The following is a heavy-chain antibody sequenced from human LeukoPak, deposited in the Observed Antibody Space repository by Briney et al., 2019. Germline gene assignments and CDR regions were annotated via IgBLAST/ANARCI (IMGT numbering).Heavy chain of an antibody. D-gene: IGHD6-13*01. CDR3: ARGSSSPHYYYYYMDV. CDR1: EFTFSSYF. Sequence: PGGSLRLSCAASEFTFSSYFMNWVRQAPGKGLEWVSSISSGSTYIYYADSVKGRFTISRDNAKNSLYLQMNSLRAEDTAVYYCARGSSSPHYYYYYMDVWGKGTTVTVSS. J-gene: IGHJ6*03. CDR2: ISSGSTYI. V-gene: IGHV3-21*01.